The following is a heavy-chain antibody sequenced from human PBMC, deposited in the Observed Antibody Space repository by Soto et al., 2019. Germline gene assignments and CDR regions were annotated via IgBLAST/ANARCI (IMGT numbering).Heavy chain of an antibody. CDR3: ATVLVAATRHPYSDS. D-gene: IGHD2-15*01. V-gene: IGHV4-61*03. CDR2: IYYNGST. J-gene: IGHJ4*02. CDR1: GGSVSSCSYY. Sequence: SETLSLTCPVSGGSVSSCSYYWSWIRQPPGKVLEWIGYIYYNGSTNYNPSLKSRVTISVDTSKNHFSLKLTSMTAADTAVYYGATVLVAATRHPYSDSWGQGTLVTVS.